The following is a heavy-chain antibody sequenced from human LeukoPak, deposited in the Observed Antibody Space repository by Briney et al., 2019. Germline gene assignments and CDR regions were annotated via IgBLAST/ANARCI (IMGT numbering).Heavy chain of an antibody. Sequence: SETLSLTCTVSGGSISSSSYYWGWIRQPPGKGLEWIGSIYYSGSTYYNPSLKSRVTISVDTSKNQFSLKLSSVTAADTAVYYCAREYGPMVREFNYYYYYYMDVWGKGTTVTISS. CDR3: AREYGPMVREFNYYYYYYMDV. CDR1: GGSISSSSYY. D-gene: IGHD3-10*01. V-gene: IGHV4-39*07. CDR2: IYYSGST. J-gene: IGHJ6*03.